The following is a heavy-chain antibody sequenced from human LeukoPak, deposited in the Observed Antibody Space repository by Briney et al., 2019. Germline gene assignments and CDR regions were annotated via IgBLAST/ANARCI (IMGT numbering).Heavy chain of an antibody. V-gene: IGHV4-34*01. D-gene: IGHD3-10*01. J-gene: IGHJ4*02. CDR3: ARGRVYYYGSGRRDFDY. CDR2: ISHSGST. CDR1: GGSFSGYY. Sequence: SETLSLTCAVYGGSFSGYYWSWIRQPPGKGLEWIGEISHSGSTNYNPSLKSRVTIPVDTSKNQFSLKLSSVTAADTAVYYCARGRVYYYGSGRRDFDYWGQGTLVTVSS.